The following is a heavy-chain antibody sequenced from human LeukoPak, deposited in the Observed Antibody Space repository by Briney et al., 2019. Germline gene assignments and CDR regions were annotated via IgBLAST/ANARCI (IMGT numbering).Heavy chain of an antibody. Sequence: GASVTVSCKASGYTFTGYYIHWVRQAPGQGLEWMGWINPNSGGPHYAQKFQGRVTMTRDTSISTAYMELSSLRSDDTAVYYCARGEADIVVVPAAIIRDFWGQGTLVTVSS. CDR1: GYTFTGYY. CDR3: ARGEADIVVVPAAIIRDF. D-gene: IGHD2-2*01. CDR2: INPNSGGP. V-gene: IGHV1-2*02. J-gene: IGHJ4*02.